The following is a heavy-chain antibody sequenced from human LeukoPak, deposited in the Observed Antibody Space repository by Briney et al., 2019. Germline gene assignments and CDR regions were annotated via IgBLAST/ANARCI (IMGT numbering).Heavy chain of an antibody. D-gene: IGHD3-22*01. J-gene: IGHJ4*02. Sequence: GGSLRLSCAASGFTFSSYAMSWVRQALGKGLEWVSAISGSGGSTYYADSVKGRFTISRDNSKNTLYLQMNSLRAEDTAVYYCAKESFDFYYSSGYYPLYYWGQGTLVTVSS. CDR1: GFTFSSYA. V-gene: IGHV3-23*01. CDR3: AKESFDFYYSSGYYPLYY. CDR2: ISGSGGST.